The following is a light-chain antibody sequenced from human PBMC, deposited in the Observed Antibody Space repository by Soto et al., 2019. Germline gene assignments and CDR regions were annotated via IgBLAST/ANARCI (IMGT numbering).Light chain of an antibody. J-gene: IGKJ1*01. CDR2: DAS. CDR3: QQYHSYWT. V-gene: IGKV1-5*01. Sequence: DFPITQSPSTLSASVGHRVTITCRASQNIRSRLAWFQQKPGKAPKLLIYDASSLESGVPQRFSGSGSGTEFTLTISSLQTDDFSTDFCQQYHSYWTFGQGTKVDIK. CDR1: QNIRSR.